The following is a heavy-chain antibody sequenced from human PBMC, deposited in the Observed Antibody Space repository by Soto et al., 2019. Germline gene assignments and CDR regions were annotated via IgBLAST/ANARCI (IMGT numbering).Heavy chain of an antibody. V-gene: IGHV1-69*01. CDR3: ASSETTSGRNSGYWLWRAFDI. CDR2: IIPIFGTA. CDR1: GGTFSSYA. D-gene: IGHD3-22*01. Sequence: QVQLVQSGAEVKKPGSSVKVSCKASGGTFSSYAISWVRQAPGQGLEWMGGIIPIFGTANYAQKFQGRVTITADESTSTAYMELISLRSEDTAVYYCASSETTSGRNSGYWLWRAFDIWGQGTMVTVSS. J-gene: IGHJ3*02.